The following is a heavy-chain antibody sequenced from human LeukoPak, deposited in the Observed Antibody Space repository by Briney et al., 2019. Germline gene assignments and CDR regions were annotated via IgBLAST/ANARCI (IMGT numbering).Heavy chain of an antibody. CDR1: GGSISSYY. Sequence: SETLSLTCTVSGGSISSYYWSWVRQPPGKGLEWIGFVYYTGSTNYSPSLKSRVTISVDTSKNQFSLKLRSVTAADTAVYYCASLHDAFDIWGQGTMVTVSS. CDR3: ASLHDAFDI. V-gene: IGHV4-59*01. CDR2: VYYTGST. J-gene: IGHJ3*02.